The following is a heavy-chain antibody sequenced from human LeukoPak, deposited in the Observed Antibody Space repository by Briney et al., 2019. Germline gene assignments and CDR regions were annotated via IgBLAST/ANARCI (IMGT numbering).Heavy chain of an antibody. CDR1: RFTFTCYV. CDR2: ISGSGHKS. D-gene: IGHD5-18*01. V-gene: IGHV3-23*01. CDR3: ARVSGTIQIWPQPFGDGMAV. Sequence: GGSLRLSCVASRFTFTCYVMAWVRQAPGKGLECVSAISGSGHKSYYADSVEGRFTVSRDNSRNTLFMQMNSLRAEDTAVYYCARVSGTIQIWPQPFGDGMAVWGQGTTVTVSS. J-gene: IGHJ6*02.